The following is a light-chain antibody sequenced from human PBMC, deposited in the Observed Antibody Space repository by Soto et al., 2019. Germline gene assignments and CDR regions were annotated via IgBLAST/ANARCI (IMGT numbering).Light chain of an antibody. J-gene: IGKJ2*01. CDR3: LQHNTYPYT. Sequence: IQMTQSPSSLSASVGDTVTVTCRASQGIRNYLNWFQQKPGKAPKRLISVASTLQSGVPSRFSGSGSGTEFTLTISSLQPEDSATYYSLQHNTYPYTFGQGTKLEIK. CDR1: QGIRNY. CDR2: VAS. V-gene: IGKV1-17*01.